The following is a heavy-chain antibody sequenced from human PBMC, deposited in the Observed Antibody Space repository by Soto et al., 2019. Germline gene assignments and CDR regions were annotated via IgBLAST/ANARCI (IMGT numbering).Heavy chain of an antibody. CDR2: ISYDGSNK. V-gene: IGHV3-30*18. CDR3: AKDWGHSSSWYPWWFDP. CDR1: GFTFSSYG. J-gene: IGHJ5*02. Sequence: QVQLVESGGGVVQPGRSLRLSCAASGFTFSSYGMHWVRQAPGKGLEWVAVISYDGSNKYYADSVKGRFTISRDNSKNTLYLQMNSLRAEDTAVYYCAKDWGHSSSWYPWWFDPWGQGTLVTVSS. D-gene: IGHD6-13*01.